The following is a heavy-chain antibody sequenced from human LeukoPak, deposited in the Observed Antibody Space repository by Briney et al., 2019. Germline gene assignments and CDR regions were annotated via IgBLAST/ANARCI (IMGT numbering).Heavy chain of an antibody. J-gene: IGHJ4*02. CDR2: ISSSADST. CDR1: GFTFSSYA. CDR3: AKPLEKYTYGGNFDY. V-gene: IGHV3-23*01. D-gene: IGHD4-23*01. Sequence: QPGGSLRLSCEASGFTFSSYAMSWVRQAPGKGLAWVSVISSSADSTYYADSVKGGFTISRDNSKNTLYLQMNNLRAEDTAVYYCAKPLEKYTYGGNFDYWGQGILVAVSS.